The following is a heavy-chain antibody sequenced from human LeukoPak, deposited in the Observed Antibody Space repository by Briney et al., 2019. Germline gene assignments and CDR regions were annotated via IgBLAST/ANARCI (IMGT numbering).Heavy chain of an antibody. D-gene: IGHD3-10*01. J-gene: IGHJ5*02. CDR1: GGSISSSSYY. CDR2: IYYSGST. Sequence: SETLSLTCTVSGGSISSSSYYWGWIRQPPGKGLEWIGSIYYSGSTNYNPSLKSRVTISVDTSKNQFSLNLNSVTAADTAVYYCASLTEYYPSNWFDPRGQGTLVTVSS. V-gene: IGHV4-39*07. CDR3: ASLTEYYPSNWFDP.